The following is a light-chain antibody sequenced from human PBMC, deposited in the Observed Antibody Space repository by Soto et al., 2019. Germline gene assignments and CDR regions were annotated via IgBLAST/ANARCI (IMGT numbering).Light chain of an antibody. J-gene: IGKJ4*01. V-gene: IGKV3-20*01. Sequence: IVLTQSPATLSLSPGERATLSCRASQSVSTYLLWYQQKPGQAPRLLIYGASSRATGIPDRFSGSGSGTDFTLTISRLEPEDFAVYYCQQYGSLLTFGGGTKVDIK. CDR3: QQYGSLLT. CDR2: GAS. CDR1: QSVSTY.